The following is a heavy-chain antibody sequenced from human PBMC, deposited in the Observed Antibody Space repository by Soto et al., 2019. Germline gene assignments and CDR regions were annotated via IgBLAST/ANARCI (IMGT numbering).Heavy chain of an antibody. V-gene: IGHV3-53*01. CDR3: ASWLLREHAFDV. J-gene: IGHJ3*01. D-gene: IGHD2-15*01. CDR1: GFTFSGKKY. Sequence: GGSLRLSCAASGFTFSGKKYLTWVRQAPGKGLEWVSALYNTDGTYYADSVKGRFSTSKDHFKNTFYLQLNSLRPDDTAVYYCASWLLREHAFDVWGLGTMVTVSS. CDR2: LYNTDGT.